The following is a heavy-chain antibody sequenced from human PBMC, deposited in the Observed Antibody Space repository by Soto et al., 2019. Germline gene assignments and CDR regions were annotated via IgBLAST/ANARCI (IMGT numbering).Heavy chain of an antibody. V-gene: IGHV1-18*01. D-gene: IGHD1-1*01. CDR3: ARGRYGDY. Sequence: QVHLVQSGAEVKKPGASVKVSCKGSGYAFTTYGITWVRQAPGQGLEWMGWISAHNGNTNYAEKPQGRVNVTRDTSTSTAYMELRSLRSDDTAVYYCARGRYGDYWGQGALVTVSS. CDR1: GYAFTTYG. J-gene: IGHJ4*02. CDR2: ISAHNGNT.